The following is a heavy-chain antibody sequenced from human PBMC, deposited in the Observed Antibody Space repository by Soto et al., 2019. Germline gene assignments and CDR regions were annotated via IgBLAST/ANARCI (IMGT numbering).Heavy chain of an antibody. CDR2: ISSSGSNL. CDR3: AGTHDGLDY. V-gene: IGHV3-21*01. CDR1: GFTFSSYY. D-gene: IGHD2-8*01. J-gene: IGHJ4*02. Sequence: EVQLVESGGGLVKPGGSLRLSCAGSGFTFSSYYMNWVRQAPGKGLEWVSSISSSGSNLYYTDSVKGRFTISRDNAENSLYLQMNSLKAEDTAVYYGAGTHDGLDYWGQGTLVTVSS.